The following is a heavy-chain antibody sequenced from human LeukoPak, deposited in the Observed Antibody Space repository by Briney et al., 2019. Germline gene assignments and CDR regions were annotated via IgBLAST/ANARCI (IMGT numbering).Heavy chain of an antibody. Sequence: GSLRLSCAASGFTFSSYGMHWVRQAPGKGLEWVAVISYDGSNKYYADSVKGRFTISRDNSKNTLYLQMNSLRAEDTAVYYCAKPSTLRYYFDYWGQGTLVTVSS. CDR1: GFTFSSYG. J-gene: IGHJ4*02. D-gene: IGHD5/OR15-5a*01. CDR2: ISYDGSNK. V-gene: IGHV3-30*18. CDR3: AKPSTLRYYFDY.